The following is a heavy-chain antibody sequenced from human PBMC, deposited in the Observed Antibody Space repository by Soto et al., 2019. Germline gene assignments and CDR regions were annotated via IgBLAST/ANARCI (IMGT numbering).Heavy chain of an antibody. Sequence: PGGSLRLSCAASGFAFDDYAMHWVRQAPGKGLEWVSLISWDGGSTYYADSVRGRFTISRDNSKNSLYLQMNSLRAEDTALYYCAKGTAVAGLSSPDYYYYGMDVWGQGTTVTVSS. D-gene: IGHD6-19*01. CDR3: AKGTAVAGLSSPDYYYYGMDV. CDR1: GFAFDDYA. CDR2: ISWDGGST. V-gene: IGHV3-43D*04. J-gene: IGHJ6*02.